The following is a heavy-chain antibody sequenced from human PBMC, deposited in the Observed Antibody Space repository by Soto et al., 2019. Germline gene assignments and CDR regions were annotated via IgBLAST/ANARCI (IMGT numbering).Heavy chain of an antibody. V-gene: IGHV6-1*01. CDR3: AKGANLGPKTGYAFDP. CDR2: TYFRSKWYN. Sequence: SQTLSLTCXISGDSVSSNTASWNWIRQSPSRGLEWLGRTYFRSKWYNDYAVSVKSRIIINPDTSNNQFSLQLNSVTPEDTAVYFCAKGANLGPKTGYAFDPWGQGIMVTVSS. CDR1: GDSVSSNTAS. J-gene: IGHJ5*02. D-gene: IGHD5-12*01.